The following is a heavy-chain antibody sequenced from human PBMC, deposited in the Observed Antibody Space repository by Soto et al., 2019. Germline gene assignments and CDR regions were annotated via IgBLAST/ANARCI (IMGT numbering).Heavy chain of an antibody. Sequence: QVQLQESGPGLVKPSGTLSLTCAVSGGSISSSNWWSWVRQPPGKGLEWIGEIYHSGSTNYNPSRKSRVTISVDKSKHQFSVKLSSVTAADTAVYYCAGSRGYCSGGSCYGWFDPWGQGTLVTVSS. J-gene: IGHJ5*02. CDR1: GGSISSSNW. V-gene: IGHV4-4*02. D-gene: IGHD2-15*01. CDR3: AGSRGYCSGGSCYGWFDP. CDR2: IYHSGST.